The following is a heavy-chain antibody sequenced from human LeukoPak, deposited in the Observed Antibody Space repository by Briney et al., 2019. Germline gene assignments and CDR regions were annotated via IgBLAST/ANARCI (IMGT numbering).Heavy chain of an antibody. CDR2: INHSGST. CDR1: GGSFSGYY. D-gene: IGHD3-3*01. J-gene: IGHJ5*02. V-gene: IGHV4-34*01. Sequence: SETLSLTCAVYGGSFSGYYWSWIRQPPGKGLEWIGEINHSGSTNYNPSLKSRVTISVDTSKNRFSLKLSSVTAADTAVYYCARGPLRSGYYRPNWFDPWGQGTLVTVSS. CDR3: ARGPLRSGYYRPNWFDP.